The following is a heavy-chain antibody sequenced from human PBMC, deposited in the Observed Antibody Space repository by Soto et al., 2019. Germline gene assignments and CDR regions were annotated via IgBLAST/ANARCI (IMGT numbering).Heavy chain of an antibody. Sequence: PSETLSVTCTVSSGSISCSSYYWRWIRQPPGKGLEWIGSIYYSGSTYYNPSLKSRVTISVDTSKNQFSLKLSSVTAADTAVYYCARLLTSMIVVVSPGTTFDYWGQGTLVTVSS. J-gene: IGHJ4*02. D-gene: IGHD3-22*01. V-gene: IGHV4-39*01. CDR1: SGSISCSSYY. CDR2: IYYSGST. CDR3: ARLLTSMIVVVSPGTTFDY.